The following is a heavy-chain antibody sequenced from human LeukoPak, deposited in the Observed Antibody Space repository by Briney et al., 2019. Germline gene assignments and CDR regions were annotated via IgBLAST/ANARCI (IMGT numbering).Heavy chain of an antibody. D-gene: IGHD3-10*01. CDR3: AREITMIREQARHIDY. CDR2: LYSDGKT. Sequence: TGGSLRLSCAASTFTVSSNYMSWVRQAPGKGLEWVSVLYSDGKTFYADSVKGRFTISRDDSKNTLYLQMDSLRAEDTAVYYCAREITMIREQARHIDYWGQGTLVTVSS. V-gene: IGHV3-66*01. J-gene: IGHJ4*02. CDR1: TFTVSSNY.